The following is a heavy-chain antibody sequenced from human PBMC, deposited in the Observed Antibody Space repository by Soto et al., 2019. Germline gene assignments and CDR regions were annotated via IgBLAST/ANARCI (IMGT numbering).Heavy chain of an antibody. CDR3: ARFKGGYYYFYMDV. D-gene: IGHD3-16*01. Sequence: QVQLVESGGGVVQPGRSLRLSCAASGFTFSSYGMHWVRQAPGKGLEWVADIWYDGSNKYYADSVKGRFTISRDNSKNTLYLEKNSLRAEDRAVYYLARFKGGYYYFYMDVWGKGTTVTGSS. J-gene: IGHJ6*03. CDR2: IWYDGSNK. CDR1: GFTFSSYG. V-gene: IGHV3-33*01.